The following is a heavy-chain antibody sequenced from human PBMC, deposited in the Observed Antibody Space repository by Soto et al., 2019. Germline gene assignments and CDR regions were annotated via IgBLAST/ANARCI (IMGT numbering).Heavy chain of an antibody. V-gene: IGHV3-21*01. D-gene: IGHD3-22*01. J-gene: IGHJ5*02. Sequence: GGSLRLSCAASGFTFSSYSMNWVRQAPGKGLEWVSSISSSSSYIYYADSVKGRFTISRDNAKNSLYLQMNSLRAEDTAVYYCARDSDSSLSWFDPWGQGTQVTVSS. CDR2: ISSSSSYI. CDR3: ARDSDSSLSWFDP. CDR1: GFTFSSYS.